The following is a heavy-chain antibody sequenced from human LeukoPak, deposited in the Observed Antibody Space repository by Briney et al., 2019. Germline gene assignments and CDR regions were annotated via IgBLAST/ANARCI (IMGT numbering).Heavy chain of an antibody. CDR2: VYHSGSI. V-gene: IGHV4-59*04. D-gene: IGHD3-22*01. CDR3: AREIYYDSSAYDY. Sequence: PSETLSLTCTVSGGSISSYYWSWIRQPPGQGLEWVGSVYHSGSIYYNPSLKSRVIMSVDTSKNQFSLKLSSLTAADTAIYYCAREIYYDSSAYDYWGQGTLVTVSA. CDR1: GGSISSYY. J-gene: IGHJ4*02.